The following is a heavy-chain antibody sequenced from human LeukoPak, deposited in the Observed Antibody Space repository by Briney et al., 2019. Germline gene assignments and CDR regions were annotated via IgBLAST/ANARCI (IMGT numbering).Heavy chain of an antibody. CDR3: ARNVGSGLDY. V-gene: IGHV1-46*01. D-gene: IGHD1-1*01. Sequence: ASVKVSCKAAGYTFTTYYLHWVRQAPGQGLEWMGFINPSGGSTSYAQKFQGRVSMTRDTSTSTVYMELNSLGSEDTAVYYCARNVGSGLDYWGQEALVSVSS. J-gene: IGHJ4*02. CDR1: GYTFTTYY. CDR2: INPSGGST.